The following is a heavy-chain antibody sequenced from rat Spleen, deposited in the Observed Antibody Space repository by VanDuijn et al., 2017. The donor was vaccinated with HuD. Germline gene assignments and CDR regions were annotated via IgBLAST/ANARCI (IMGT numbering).Heavy chain of an antibody. CDR3: TRDHSYWGSYYPGGFAY. D-gene: IGHD1-12*02. Sequence: QVQMKETGPGLVQTTQTLSVTCTVSGFSLTSYHVHWVRQSPGKGLEWMGAIWSGGSTDYKSALKSRLSISRDTSKSQVFLKMNSLQTEDTAIYFCTRDHSYWGSYYPGGFAYWGQGTLVTVSS. J-gene: IGHJ3*01. V-gene: IGHV2-15*01. CDR1: GFSLTSYH. CDR2: IWSGGST.